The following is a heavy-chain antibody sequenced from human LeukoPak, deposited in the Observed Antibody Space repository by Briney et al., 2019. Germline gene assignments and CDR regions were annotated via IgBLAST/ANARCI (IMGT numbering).Heavy chain of an antibody. V-gene: IGHV4-4*02. CDR2: IHHSGST. CDR3: ARKDYYDSNGLHY. D-gene: IGHD3-22*01. Sequence: PWETLSLTCAVSGGSLSSCNWWSWVRQPPGKGLEGIGEIHHSGSTNYNPSLKSRVTISVDKSKNQFSLKLSSVTAADRAMYYCARKDYYDSNGLHYWGQGTLLTVSS. CDR1: GGSLSSCNW. J-gene: IGHJ4*02.